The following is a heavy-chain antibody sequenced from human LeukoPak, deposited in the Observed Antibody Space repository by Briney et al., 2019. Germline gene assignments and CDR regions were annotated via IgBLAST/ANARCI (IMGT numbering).Heavy chain of an antibody. CDR3: AKGIWFGEFNFDY. Sequence: GGSLRPSCAASGFTFSSYAMSWVRQAPGKGLEWVSAISGSGGSTYYADSVKGRFTISRDNSKNTLYLQMNSLRAEDTAVYYCAKGIWFGEFNFDYWGQGTLVTVSS. D-gene: IGHD3-10*01. V-gene: IGHV3-23*01. CDR1: GFTFSSYA. J-gene: IGHJ4*02. CDR2: ISGSGGST.